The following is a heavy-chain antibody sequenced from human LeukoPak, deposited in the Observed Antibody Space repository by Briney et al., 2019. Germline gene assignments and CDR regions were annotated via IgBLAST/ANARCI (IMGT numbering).Heavy chain of an antibody. CDR2: IWSDGSNK. Sequence: GGSLRLSWVPPGFTFSSYGMHWVRQAPAKGREWVAVIWSDGSNKYYGDSVKGRFAISRDNSKNTLYLQMDSLRAEDTAVYYCARAVYSSGWYGGDYWGQGTLVTVSS. CDR3: ARAVYSSGWYGGDY. J-gene: IGHJ4*02. CDR1: GFTFSSYG. D-gene: IGHD6-19*01. V-gene: IGHV3-33*01.